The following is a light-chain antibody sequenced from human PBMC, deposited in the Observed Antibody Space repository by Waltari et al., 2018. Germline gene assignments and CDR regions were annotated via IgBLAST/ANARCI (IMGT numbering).Light chain of an antibody. CDR3: QQYNTWPPIT. V-gene: IGKV3-15*01. CDR1: QNLYDN. J-gene: IGKJ5*01. Sequence: EVVMTQSPATLSVSPGERATLSCRASQNLYDNLAWYQQKPGQAPRLLIYRASTRATGIPARFSGSGSGADFTLTSSSVQSEDCAFYYCQQYNTWPPITFGRGTRLEIK. CDR2: RAS.